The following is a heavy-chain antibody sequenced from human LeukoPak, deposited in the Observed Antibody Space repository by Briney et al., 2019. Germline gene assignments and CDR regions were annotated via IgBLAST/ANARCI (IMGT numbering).Heavy chain of an antibody. CDR3: ASHYGPGPV. J-gene: IGHJ4*02. CDR2: IHPKSGDT. D-gene: IGHD3-10*01. CDR1: GYTFTDHH. Sequence: ASVKVSCKASGYTFTDHHVHWVRQAPGQGLEWIGRIHPKSGDTDYAQKFQGRATMTRDTSITTAYMALTSLISDDTAVYFCASHYGPGPVWGLGTLVTVS. V-gene: IGHV1-2*06.